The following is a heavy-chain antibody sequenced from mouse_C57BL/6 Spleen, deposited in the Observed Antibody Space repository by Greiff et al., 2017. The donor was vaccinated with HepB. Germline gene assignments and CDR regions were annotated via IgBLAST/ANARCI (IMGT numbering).Heavy chain of an antibody. CDR1: GFTFSSYG. V-gene: IGHV5-6*01. Sequence: EVQLVESGGDLVKPGGSLKLSCAASGFTFSSYGMSWVRQTPDKRLEWVATISSGGSYTYYPDSVKGRFTISRDNAKNTLYLQMSSLKSEDTAMYYCARRDGSSYVLDYWGQGTSVTVSS. CDR3: ARRDGSSYVLDY. CDR2: ISSGGSYT. D-gene: IGHD1-1*01. J-gene: IGHJ4*01.